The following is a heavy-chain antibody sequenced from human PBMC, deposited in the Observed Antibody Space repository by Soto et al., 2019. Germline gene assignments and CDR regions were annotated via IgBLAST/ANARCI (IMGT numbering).Heavy chain of an antibody. V-gene: IGHV3-74*01. CDR3: VRGFR. CDR2: INGDGTIT. J-gene: IGHJ1*01. Sequence: EVQLVESGGGLVQPGGSLRLSCAASGFTFTNLWIYWVRQTPEKGLVWVAGINGDGTITAYADSVKGRFTISRDNAKSKLYPQMNRLTIEDTALYYCVRGFRWGQGTLVTVSS. CDR1: GFTFTNLW.